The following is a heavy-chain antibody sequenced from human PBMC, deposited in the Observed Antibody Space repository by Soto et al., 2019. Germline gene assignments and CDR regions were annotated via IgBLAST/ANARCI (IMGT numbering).Heavy chain of an antibody. CDR1: GGSFSGYY. CDR3: ARDTPMMSAGMDV. V-gene: IGHV4-34*01. Sequence: SETLSLTCAVYGGSFSGYYWSWIRQPPGKGLEWIGEINHSGSTNYNPYIKSRVTISVDTSKNQFYLKLSSVTAADTAVYYCARDTPMMSAGMDVWGQGTTVTVSS. D-gene: IGHD3-22*01. J-gene: IGHJ6*02. CDR2: INHSGST.